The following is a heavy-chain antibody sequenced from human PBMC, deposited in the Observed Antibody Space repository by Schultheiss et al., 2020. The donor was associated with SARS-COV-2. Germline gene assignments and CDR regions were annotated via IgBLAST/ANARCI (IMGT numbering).Heavy chain of an antibody. CDR2: IYYSGST. CDR1: GGSVSSGSYY. J-gene: IGHJ1*01. D-gene: IGHD2-2*01. V-gene: IGHV4-61*01. CDR3: TRVPVTNYAGADCLPRF. Sequence: SQTLSLTCTVSGGSVSSGSYYWNWIRQPPGRGLEWIGYIYYSGSTNYNPSLKSRVTISVDTSKNQFSLKLTSVTAADTAVYYCTRVPVTNYAGADCLPRFWGQGALVTVSS.